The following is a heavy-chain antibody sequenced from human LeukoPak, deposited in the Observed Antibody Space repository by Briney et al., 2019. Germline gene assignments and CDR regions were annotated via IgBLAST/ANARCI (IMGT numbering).Heavy chain of an antibody. CDR2: IYYSGST. D-gene: IGHD1-26*01. V-gene: IGHV4-30-4*01. CDR1: GGSITSGDYY. CDR3: ATLRRSYWESDAFDI. Sequence: SETLSLTCTVSGGSITSGDYYWSWIRQPPGKGLEWIGYIYYSGSTYYNPSLKSRVTISVDTSMNQFSLKLSSVTAADTAVYYCATLRRSYWESDAFDIWGQGTMVTVSS. J-gene: IGHJ3*02.